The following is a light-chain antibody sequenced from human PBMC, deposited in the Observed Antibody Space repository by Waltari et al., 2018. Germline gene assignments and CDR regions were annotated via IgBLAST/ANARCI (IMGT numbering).Light chain of an antibody. CDR1: QSVVYSSNNKNY. V-gene: IGKV4-1*01. Sequence: DIVMTQSPDSLAVSLGERATINCKSSQSVVYSSNNKNYVAWYQQKPGQPPKLLIYWASTRESGVPDRFSGSGSGTDFTLTISSLQAEDVAVYYCQQYYSTPQTFGQGTKVEIK. CDR3: QQYYSTPQT. J-gene: IGKJ1*01. CDR2: WAS.